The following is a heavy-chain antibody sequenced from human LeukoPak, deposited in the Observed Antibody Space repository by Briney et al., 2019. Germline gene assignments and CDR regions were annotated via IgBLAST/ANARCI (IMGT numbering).Heavy chain of an antibody. CDR1: GFTFRDYW. CDR2: INSDGSIT. J-gene: IGHJ4*02. CDR3: ARVGYYSSGPFSYFDY. Sequence: PGGSLRLSCAASGFTFRDYWMHWVRQVPGKGLLWVSHINSDGSITDYADSVKGRFTISRDNARNTLSLQMDSLRVEDTAVYYCARVGYYSSGPFSYFDYWGQGTLVTASS. V-gene: IGHV3-74*01. D-gene: IGHD3-10*01.